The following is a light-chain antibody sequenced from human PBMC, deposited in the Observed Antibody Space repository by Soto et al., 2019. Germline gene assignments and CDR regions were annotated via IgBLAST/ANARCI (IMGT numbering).Light chain of an antibody. CDR2: GAS. CDR1: QSVSSTY. Sequence: EIGLTQSPGTLSLSPGERATLSCRASQSVSSTYLAWYRHKPGQAPRLLIYGASSRAAGIPDRFSGSGSGTDFTLIISRLEPEDFAVYYCHHFGSSRHTFGQGTKVEIK. CDR3: HHFGSSRHT. J-gene: IGKJ2*01. V-gene: IGKV3-20*01.